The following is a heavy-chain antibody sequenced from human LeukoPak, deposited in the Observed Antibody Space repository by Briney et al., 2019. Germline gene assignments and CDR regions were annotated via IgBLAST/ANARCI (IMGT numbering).Heavy chain of an antibody. Sequence: QPGGSLRLSCAASGFTFSTNEMNWVRQAPGKGLQWVSYISGSGTTIYYADSVKGRFAISRDNAKNSLYLQMNSLRDEDTAVYYCAHSSDFDYWGQGTLVTVSS. D-gene: IGHD3-22*01. J-gene: IGHJ4*02. V-gene: IGHV3-48*03. CDR1: GFTFSTNE. CDR2: ISGSGTTI. CDR3: AHSSDFDY.